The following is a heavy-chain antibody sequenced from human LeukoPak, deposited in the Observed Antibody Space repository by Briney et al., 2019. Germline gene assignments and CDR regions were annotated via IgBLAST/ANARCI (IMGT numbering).Heavy chain of an antibody. Sequence: PGGPLRLSCAASGLTFSTYDMSWVRQAPGKGLEWVSAISDSGGTTWYADSVKGRFTISRDNSKNTLYVQMNSLRAEDTAVYHCAKVSWSSNHDEYWGQGTLVTVSS. CDR3: AKVSWSSNHDEY. D-gene: IGHD4-11*01. J-gene: IGHJ4*02. CDR2: ISDSGGTT. CDR1: GLTFSTYD. V-gene: IGHV3-23*01.